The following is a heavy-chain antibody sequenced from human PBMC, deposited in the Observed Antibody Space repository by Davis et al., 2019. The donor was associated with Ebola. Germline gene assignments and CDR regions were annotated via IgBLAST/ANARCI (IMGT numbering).Heavy chain of an antibody. V-gene: IGHV3-30*18. CDR1: GFTFGNYG. D-gene: IGHD3-22*01. CDR2: LSYDGNDK. J-gene: IGHJ4*02. Sequence: GESLNISCAASGFTFGNYGMHWVRQAPGKGLEWVALLSYDGNDKYYADSVKGRFTISRDNSKNTLYLQMNSLRAEDTAVYYCAKDFYDSSGRYFDYWGQGTLVTVSS. CDR3: AKDFYDSSGRYFDY.